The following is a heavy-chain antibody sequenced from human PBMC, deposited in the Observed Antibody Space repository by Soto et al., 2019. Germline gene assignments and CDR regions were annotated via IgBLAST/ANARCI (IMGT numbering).Heavy chain of an antibody. J-gene: IGHJ4*02. Sequence: QVQLVESGGGVVQPGRSLRLSCAASGFTFRTYAMHWVRQAPGKGLEWVAIIWYDGSKTYYADSVKGRFTISRDTSKNTVYRQMNSLRGEDTAVYYCARSHSGSLYYFDYWVQVTLVTVCS. CDR2: IWYDGSKT. CDR1: GFTFRTYA. CDR3: ARSHSGSLYYFDY. D-gene: IGHD6-25*01. V-gene: IGHV3-33*01.